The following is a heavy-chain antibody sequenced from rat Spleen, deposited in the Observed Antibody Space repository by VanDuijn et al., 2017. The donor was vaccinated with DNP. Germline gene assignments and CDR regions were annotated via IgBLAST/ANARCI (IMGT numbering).Heavy chain of an antibody. Sequence: EVQLVESGGGLVQPGGSLKLSCAASGFTFSDYSMAWVLQAPTKGLEWVASISPDGHITYYQDSVKGRFTISRDNGKSTLYLQMESLRSEDTATYYCTKDAFDYWGQGVMVTVSS. CDR2: ISPDGHIT. CDR1: GFTFSDYS. CDR3: TKDAFDY. J-gene: IGHJ2*01. V-gene: IGHV5-20*01.